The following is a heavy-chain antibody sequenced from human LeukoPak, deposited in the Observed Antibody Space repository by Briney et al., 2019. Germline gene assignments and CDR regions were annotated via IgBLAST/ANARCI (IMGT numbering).Heavy chain of an antibody. J-gene: IGHJ6*02. CDR3: TTTPLLAPWKPTMDV. V-gene: IGHV3-15*07. Sequence: GGSLRLSCAASGFTFSSYWMNWVRQAPGKGLEWVGRIKSKTDGGTTDYAAPVKGRFTISRDDSKNTLYLQMNSLKTEDTAVYYCTTTPLLAPWKPTMDVWGQGTTVTVSS. CDR2: IKSKTDGGTT. D-gene: IGHD1-1*01. CDR1: GFTFSSYW.